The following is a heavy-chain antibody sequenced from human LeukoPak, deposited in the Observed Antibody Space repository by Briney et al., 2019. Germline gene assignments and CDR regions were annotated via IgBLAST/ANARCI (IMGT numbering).Heavy chain of an antibody. CDR1: GYTFTGDY. CDR3: ARARITMIVVAPDY. V-gene: IGHV1-2*02. D-gene: IGHD3-22*01. Sequence: APVKVSCKASGYTFTGDYMHWVRQAPGQGLEWMGWINPNSGGTNYAQKFQGRVTMTRDTSISTAYMELSRLRSDDTAVYYCARARITMIVVAPDYWGQGTLVTVSS. CDR2: INPNSGGT. J-gene: IGHJ4*02.